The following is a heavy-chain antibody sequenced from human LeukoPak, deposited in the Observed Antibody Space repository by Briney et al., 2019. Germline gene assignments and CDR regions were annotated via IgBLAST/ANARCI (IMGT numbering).Heavy chain of an antibody. CDR2: MNPNSCNT. J-gene: IGHJ3*02. CDR3: ARCLGYKGSGYYDFWSGYRADDAFDI. CDR1: GYTFTSYD. Sequence: ASVKVSCKASGYTFTSYDINWVRQATGQGLEWMGWMNPNSCNTGYAQKFQGRVTMTRNTSTSTAYMELSSLRSEDTAVYYCARCLGYKGSGYYDFWSGYRADDAFDIWGQGTMVTVSS. D-gene: IGHD3-3*01. V-gene: IGHV1-8*01.